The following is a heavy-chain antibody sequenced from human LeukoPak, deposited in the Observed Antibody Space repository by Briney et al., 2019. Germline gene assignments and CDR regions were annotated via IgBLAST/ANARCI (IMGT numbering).Heavy chain of an antibody. Sequence: GGSLRLSCAASGFTFSSYEMNWVRQAPGKGLEWVSYISSSGSTIYYADSAKGRFTISRDNAKNSLYLQMNSLRAEDTAVYYCAREDIVVVPAAMGSWEPNWFDPWGQGTLVTVSS. CDR1: GFTFSSYE. CDR3: AREDIVVVPAAMGSWEPNWFDP. CDR2: ISSSGSTI. V-gene: IGHV3-48*03. D-gene: IGHD2-2*01. J-gene: IGHJ5*02.